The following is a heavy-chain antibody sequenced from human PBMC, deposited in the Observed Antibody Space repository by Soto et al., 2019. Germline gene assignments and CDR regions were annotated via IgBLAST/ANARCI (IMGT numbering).Heavy chain of an antibody. Sequence: QVQLMQSGAEVKKPGSSVKVSCKASGGNFSTSAISWVRQAPGEGLEWVGGIMPIFATPDYAQKFQGRVTISADESTATAYLELTSLTTDDTAVYYCARDKDRQQLGGNYYYILDVWGQGTAITVSS. D-gene: IGHD3-3*02. CDR1: GGNFSTSA. CDR3: ARDKDRQQLGGNYYYILDV. J-gene: IGHJ6*02. CDR2: IMPIFATP. V-gene: IGHV1-69*12.